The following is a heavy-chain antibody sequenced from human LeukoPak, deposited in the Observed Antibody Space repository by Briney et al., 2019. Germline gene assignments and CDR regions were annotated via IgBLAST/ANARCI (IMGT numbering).Heavy chain of an antibody. CDR1: GGSFSGYY. CDR3: ARGRRAYYYGSGSYLGYFQH. Sequence: SETLSLTCAVYGGSFSGYYWSWIRQPPGKGLEWIGEINHSGSTNYNPSLKSRVTISVDTSKNQFSLKLSSVTAADTAVYYCARGRRAYYYGSGSYLGYFQHWGQGTLVTVSS. J-gene: IGHJ1*01. V-gene: IGHV4-34*01. D-gene: IGHD3-10*01. CDR2: INHSGST.